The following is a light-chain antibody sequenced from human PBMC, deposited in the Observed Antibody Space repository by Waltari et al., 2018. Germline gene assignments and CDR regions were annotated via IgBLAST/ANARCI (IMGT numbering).Light chain of an antibody. Sequence: QSALTQPASVSGSPGQSITISCTATSSDVGDYKYVSWYKQHPGKVPNLLIYDVTTRPSGISYRVSGSKSGYTASLTISGLQAEDEADYYCSSYTTRSTRVFGTGTKVTVL. CDR1: SSDVGDYKY. CDR2: DVT. V-gene: IGLV2-14*03. J-gene: IGLJ1*01. CDR3: SSYTTRSTRV.